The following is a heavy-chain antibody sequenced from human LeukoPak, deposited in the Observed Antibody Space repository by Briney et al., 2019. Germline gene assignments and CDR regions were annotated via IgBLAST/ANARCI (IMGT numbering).Heavy chain of an antibody. Sequence: ASVTVSCKASGYTFTDHYMHWVRQAPGQGLEWMGWISGYNGNTNYAQKLQGRVTMTTDTSTSTAYMELRSLRSDDTAVYYCARDYLYDFLTGYYSDYWGQGTLVTVSS. J-gene: IGHJ4*02. CDR2: ISGYNGNT. CDR3: ARDYLYDFLTGYYSDY. D-gene: IGHD3-9*01. V-gene: IGHV1-18*04. CDR1: GYTFTDHY.